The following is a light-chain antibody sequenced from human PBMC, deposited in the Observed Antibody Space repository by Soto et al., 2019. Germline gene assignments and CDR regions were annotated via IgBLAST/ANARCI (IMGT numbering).Light chain of an antibody. CDR3: SSYTSTSTLHYV. CDR1: SSDIGDYNY. CDR2: EVT. J-gene: IGLJ1*01. Sequence: QSALTQPASVSGSPGQSITISCTGTSSDIGDYNYVSWYQQHPGKAPKLMIYEVTNRPSGVSYRLSGSKSGNTASLTISGLQAEDEADYFCSSYTSTSTLHYVFGTGANVTVL. V-gene: IGLV2-14*01.